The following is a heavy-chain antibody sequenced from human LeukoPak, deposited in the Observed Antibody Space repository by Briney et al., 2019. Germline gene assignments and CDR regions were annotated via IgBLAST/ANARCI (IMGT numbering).Heavy chain of an antibody. CDR2: IDPSDSYT. CDR3: ASLARRVYVEYYFDY. CDR1: GYSFTSYW. D-gene: IGHD2-8*01. V-gene: IGHV5-10-1*04. J-gene: IGHJ4*02. Sequence: GESLKISCKGSGYSFTSYWISWVRQMPGKGLEWMGRIDPSDSYTNYSPSSQGQVTISADKSISTAYLQWSSLKASDTAMYYCASLARRVYVEYYFDYWGQGTLVTVSS.